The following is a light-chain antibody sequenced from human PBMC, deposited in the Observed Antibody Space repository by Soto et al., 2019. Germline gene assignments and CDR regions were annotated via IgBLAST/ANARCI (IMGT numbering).Light chain of an antibody. CDR1: SSNIGNNY. CDR3: GTWDSSLSAVV. J-gene: IGLJ2*01. Sequence: QSVLTQPPSVSAAPGQKVTISCSGSSSNIGNNYVSWYQQLPGTAPKLLIYDNNKRPSGIPDRFSGSKSGTSATLGITGLQTGGEADYYCGTWDSSLSAVVFGGRTKVTVL. V-gene: IGLV1-51*01. CDR2: DNN.